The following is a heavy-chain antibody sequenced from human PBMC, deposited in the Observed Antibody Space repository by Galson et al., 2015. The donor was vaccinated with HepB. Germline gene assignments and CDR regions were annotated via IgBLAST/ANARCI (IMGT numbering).Heavy chain of an antibody. Sequence: SLRLSCAASGFTFSSYSMNWVRQAPGKGLEWVSYISSSSSTIYYADSVKGRFTISRDNAKNSLYLQMNSLRDEDTAVYYCAREMGQFQWFGESCDYWGQGTLVTVSS. CDR3: AREMGQFQWFGESCDY. CDR1: GFTFSSYS. V-gene: IGHV3-48*02. CDR2: ISSSSSTI. J-gene: IGHJ4*02. D-gene: IGHD3-10*01.